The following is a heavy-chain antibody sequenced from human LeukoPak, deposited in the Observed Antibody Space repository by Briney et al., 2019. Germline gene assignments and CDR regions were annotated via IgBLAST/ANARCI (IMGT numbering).Heavy chain of an antibody. CDR3: AKDWEYDSSGYYIY. J-gene: IGHJ4*02. Sequence: GGSLRLSCAASGFTFSSYAMSWVRQAPGKGLEWVSAISGSGGSTYYADSVKGRFTISRDNSKNTLYLQMNSLRAEDTAVYYCAKDWEYDSSGYYIYWGQGTLVTVSS. CDR1: GFTFSSYA. V-gene: IGHV3-23*01. D-gene: IGHD3-22*01. CDR2: ISGSGGST.